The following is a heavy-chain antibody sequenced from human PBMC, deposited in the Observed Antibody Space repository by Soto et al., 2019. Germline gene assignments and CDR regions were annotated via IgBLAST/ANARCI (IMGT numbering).Heavy chain of an antibody. CDR2: IIPIFGTA. J-gene: IGHJ6*02. Sequence: QVQLVQSGAEVKKPGSSVKVSCKASGGTFSSYAISWVRQSPGQGLEWMGGIIPIFGTANYAQKFQGRVTITAAESTSTAHMELSSLRSEDTAVYYCARDRYTVTTPCRMDVWGQGTTVTVSS. CDR1: GGTFSSYA. V-gene: IGHV1-69*12. D-gene: IGHD4-17*01. CDR3: ARDRYTVTTPCRMDV.